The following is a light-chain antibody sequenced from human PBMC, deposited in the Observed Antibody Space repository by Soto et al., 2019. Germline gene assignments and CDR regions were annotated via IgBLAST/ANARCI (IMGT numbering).Light chain of an antibody. CDR2: EVT. CDR3: SSYTGSDTLVL. V-gene: IGLV2-14*01. J-gene: IGLJ2*01. Sequence: QSALTQPASVSGSPGQSITISCTGTSSDVGGYNYVSWYQQHAGKAPKLLIYEVTTRPSGVSNRFSGSKSGNTASLTISGLPAEDEADYYGSSYTGSDTLVLFGAGTKLTVL. CDR1: SSDVGGYNY.